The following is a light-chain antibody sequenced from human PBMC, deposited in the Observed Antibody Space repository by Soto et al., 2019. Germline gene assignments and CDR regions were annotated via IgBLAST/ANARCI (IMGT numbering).Light chain of an antibody. J-gene: IGKJ2*01. CDR3: QQRSNWSPYT. Sequence: EIVLTQSPATLSLSPGERATLSCRASQSVSSYLAWYQQKPGQAPRLLIYDASNRATGIPARFSGSGSGTDFTLPISSREAEDVAVYYCQQRSNWSPYTFGQGTKLEIK. CDR1: QSVSSY. CDR2: DAS. V-gene: IGKV3-11*01.